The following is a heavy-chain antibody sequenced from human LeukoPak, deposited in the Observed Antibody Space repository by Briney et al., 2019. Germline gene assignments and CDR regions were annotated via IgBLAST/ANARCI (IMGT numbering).Heavy chain of an antibody. V-gene: IGHV3-74*01. CDR3: TRTMMGSNAFDI. D-gene: IGHD3-22*01. Sequence: GGSLGLSCAASGFTFSRYWMHWVRQAPGKGLVWVARIKNDGSTTIYADSVKGRFTISRDNTKNTLYLQMNSLRAEDTTVYYCTRTMMGSNAFDIWGQGTMVTVSS. CDR2: IKNDGSTT. CDR1: GFTFSRYW. J-gene: IGHJ3*02.